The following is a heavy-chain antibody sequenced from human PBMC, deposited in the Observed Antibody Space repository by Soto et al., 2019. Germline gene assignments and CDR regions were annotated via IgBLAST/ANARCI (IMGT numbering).Heavy chain of an antibody. J-gene: IGHJ5*02. Sequence: QVQLQESGPGLVKPSETLSLTCTVSGGSISTYYWSWIRQPPGKGLEWIGCIFYSGNTNYNPSLKSRVTISVDTSKNQFSLKLTSVTAAXXXXXXXXXXXXXXXXTWGQGTLVTVSS. V-gene: IGHV4-59*08. CDR3: XXXXXXXXXT. CDR1: GGSISTYY. CDR2: IFYSGNT.